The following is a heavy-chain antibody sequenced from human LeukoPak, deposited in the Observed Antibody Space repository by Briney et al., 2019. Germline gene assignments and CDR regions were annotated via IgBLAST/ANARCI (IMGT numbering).Heavy chain of an antibody. Sequence: GGSLRLSCAASGFPFRNNVMTWVRQAPGRGLDWLAAIRGSGDTYYADSVRGRFTISRDNSKNMLYLQMNSLRAEDTAVYYCAKTFPYGTTWYGFCDYWGQGALVTVSS. V-gene: IGHV3-23*01. D-gene: IGHD3-3*01. CDR3: AKTFPYGTTWYGFCDY. J-gene: IGHJ4*02. CDR1: GFPFRNNV. CDR2: IRGSGDT.